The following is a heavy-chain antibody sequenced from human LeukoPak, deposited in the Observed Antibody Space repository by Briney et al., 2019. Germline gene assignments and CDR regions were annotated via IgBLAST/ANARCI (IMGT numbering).Heavy chain of an antibody. CDR1: GGSISSGSYY. CDR2: IYYSGST. CDR3: ARGGLGYSSSWY. Sequence: SETLSLTCTVSGGSISSGSYYWSWIRQPPGKGLEWIGYIYYSGSTYYNPSLTSRVTISVDTSKNQFSLKLSSVTAADTAVYYCARGGLGYSSSWYWGQGTLVTASS. D-gene: IGHD6-13*01. V-gene: IGHV4-30-4*08. J-gene: IGHJ4*02.